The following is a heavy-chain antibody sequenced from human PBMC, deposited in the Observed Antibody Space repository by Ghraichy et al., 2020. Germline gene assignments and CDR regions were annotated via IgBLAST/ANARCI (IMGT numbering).Heavy chain of an antibody. D-gene: IGHD2-15*01. V-gene: IGHV4-39*01. CDR2: IYYSGST. J-gene: IGHJ4*02. CDR3: ARQPAATMREFAFDY. Sequence: SETLSLTCTVSGDSISSSSFFWGWIRQPPGKGLDWIGSIYYSGSTYYNPSLKSRVTISVDTSKNQFSLKLSSVTAADTAVYWCARQPAATMREFAFDYWGQGTLVTRSS. CDR1: GDSISSSSFF.